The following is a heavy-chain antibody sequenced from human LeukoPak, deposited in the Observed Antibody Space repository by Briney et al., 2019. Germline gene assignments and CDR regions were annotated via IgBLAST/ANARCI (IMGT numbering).Heavy chain of an antibody. CDR3: ATRYCSGGSCPNYYYYYMDV. CDR2: FDPEDGET. V-gene: IGHV1-24*01. J-gene: IGHJ6*03. CDR1: GYTLTELS. Sequence: ASVKVSCKVSGYTLTELSMHWVRQAPGKGLEWMGGFDPEDGETIYAQKFQGRVTMAEDTSTDTAYMELSSLRSEDTAVYYCATRYCSGGSCPNYYYYYMDVWGKGTTVTVSS. D-gene: IGHD2-15*01.